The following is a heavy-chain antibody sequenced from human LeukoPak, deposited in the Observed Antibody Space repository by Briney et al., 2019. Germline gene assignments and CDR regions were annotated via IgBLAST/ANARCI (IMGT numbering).Heavy chain of an antibody. CDR3: ARLSNGSLPY. Sequence: GESLKISCQGSGYSFINFWIGWVRQMPGKGLEWMGIIYPGDSDTRYSPSFQGQVTISADKSISTAYLQWSSLKASDTAMYYCARLSNGSLPYWGQGTLVTVSS. D-gene: IGHD1-26*01. CDR2: IYPGDSDT. J-gene: IGHJ4*02. V-gene: IGHV5-51*01. CDR1: GYSFINFW.